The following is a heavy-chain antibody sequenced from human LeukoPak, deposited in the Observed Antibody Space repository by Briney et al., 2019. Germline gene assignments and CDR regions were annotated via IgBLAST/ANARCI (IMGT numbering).Heavy chain of an antibody. V-gene: IGHV4-31*03. CDR2: IHYSGNT. D-gene: IGHD3-3*02. J-gene: IGHJ5*02. CDR3: ARSEVSIYGVAPNWFDP. CDR1: GGSMSSGDYF. Sequence: QTLSLTCTVSGGSMSSGDYFWNWIRQFPGKGLEWIGYIHYSGNTYYNSSLESRVTISLSTSQNLFSLRLSSVIAADTAVYYCARSEVSIYGVAPNWFDPWGQGTLVTVSS.